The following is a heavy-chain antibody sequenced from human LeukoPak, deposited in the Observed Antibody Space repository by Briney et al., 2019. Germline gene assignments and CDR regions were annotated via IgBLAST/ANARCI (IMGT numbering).Heavy chain of an antibody. Sequence: QPGGSLRLSCSASGFTFSDYILDWVRQAPGKGLEWVGRIRRKGQSYTTEYAASVKGRFTISRDDSKNSLYLHMNSLKTEDTAVYHCSRDGGEAGSSAFDIWGPGTMVTVS. D-gene: IGHD3-16*01. CDR2: IRRKGQSYTT. CDR3: SRDGGEAGSSAFDI. V-gene: IGHV3-72*01. CDR1: GFTFSDYI. J-gene: IGHJ3*02.